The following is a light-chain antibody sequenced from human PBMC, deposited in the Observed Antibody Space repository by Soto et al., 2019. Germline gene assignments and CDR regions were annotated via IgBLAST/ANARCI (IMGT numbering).Light chain of an antibody. CDR2: GNT. J-gene: IGLJ3*02. Sequence: QSALTQPPSVSGAPGQRVTISCTGSSSNIGAGYDVHWYQQLPGTAPKLLIYGNTNRPSGVPDRFSGSKSGASASLAITGLQAEDEADYFCQSYDSRLTGCVFGGGTKVTVL. V-gene: IGLV1-40*01. CDR1: SSNIGAGYD. CDR3: QSYDSRLTGCV.